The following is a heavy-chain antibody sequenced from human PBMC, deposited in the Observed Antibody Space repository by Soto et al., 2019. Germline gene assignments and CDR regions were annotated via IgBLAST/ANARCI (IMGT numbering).Heavy chain of an antibody. J-gene: IGHJ5*02. V-gene: IGHV1-18*01. CDR2: ISAYNGNT. CDR1: GYTFTSYG. CDR3: ARAGQGNVYCSGGSCYKNWFDP. D-gene: IGHD2-15*01. Sequence: QVQLVQSGAEVKKPGASVKVSCKASGYTFTSYGISWVRQAPGQGLEWMGWISAYNGNTNYAQKLQGRVTMTTDTSTSXXYXEXXSLRSDETAVYYWARAGQGNVYCSGGSCYKNWFDPWGQGTLVTVSS.